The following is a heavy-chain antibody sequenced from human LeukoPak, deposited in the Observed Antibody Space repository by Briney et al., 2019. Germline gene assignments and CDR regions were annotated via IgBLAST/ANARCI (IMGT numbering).Heavy chain of an antibody. V-gene: IGHV3-21*01. CDR1: GFTFTAYT. CDR2: ISSTSYI. J-gene: IGHJ5*02. Sequence: PGGSLRLSCAASGFTFTAYTINWVRQAPGKGLEWVSSISSTSYIYYADSVKGRFTISRDNAKNSVYLQMNSLRAEDTAVYYCARDTATVKFDPWGQGTLVTVSS. CDR3: ARDTATVKFDP. D-gene: IGHD5-18*01.